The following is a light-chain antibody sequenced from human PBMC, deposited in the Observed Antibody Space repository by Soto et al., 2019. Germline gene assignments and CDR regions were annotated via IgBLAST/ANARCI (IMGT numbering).Light chain of an antibody. V-gene: IGKV3-15*01. CDR2: GAS. CDR3: QQWFT. Sequence: EMVMTQSPATLSVSPGERAALSCRASQSVSSNLAWYQQKPGQAPRLLIYGASTRAAGIPARFSGSGSGTDFTLTISRLEPEDFAVYYCQQWFTFGPGTKVDIK. J-gene: IGKJ3*01. CDR1: QSVSSN.